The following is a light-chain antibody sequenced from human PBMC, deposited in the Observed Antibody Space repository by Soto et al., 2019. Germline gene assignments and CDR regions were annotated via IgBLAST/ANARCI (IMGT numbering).Light chain of an antibody. CDR3: QQSYTTPLT. J-gene: IGKJ4*01. CDR1: QIINNY. CDR2: AAS. V-gene: IGKV1-39*01. Sequence: DIQMTQSPSSLSASVGDRVTITCRASQIINNYLNWYQQKPGKAPKLLIDAASNLQSGVTSRFSGGGSGTDFTLTITSLQPEDFATYYCQQSYTTPLTFGGGTEVEIK.